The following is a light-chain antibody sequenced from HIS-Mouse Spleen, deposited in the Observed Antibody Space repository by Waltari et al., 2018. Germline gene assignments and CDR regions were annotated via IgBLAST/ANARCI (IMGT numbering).Light chain of an antibody. CDR3: SSYTSSSTEV. V-gene: IGLV2-14*03. CDR1: SSDVGGYNY. J-gene: IGLJ2*01. CDR2: DVG. Sequence: QSALTQPASVSGSPGQSITISCTGTSSDVGGYNYVSWYQQHPGKAPKLMIYDVGNRPAGVSNRFAGYKAGNTASLTISGLQAEDEADYYCSSYTSSSTEVFGGGTKLTVL.